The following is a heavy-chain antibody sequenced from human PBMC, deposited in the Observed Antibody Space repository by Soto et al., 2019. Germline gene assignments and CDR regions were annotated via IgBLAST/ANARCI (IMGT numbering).Heavy chain of an antibody. CDR3: AKETYEGPLYY. CDR2: ISYDGSNK. J-gene: IGHJ4*02. CDR1: GFTFSSYG. V-gene: IGHV3-30*18. Sequence: QVQLVESGGGVVQPGRSLRLSCAAFGFTFSSYGMHWVRQAPGKGLEWVAVISYDGSNKYYADSVKGRFTISRDNSKNTLYRQMNSLRAEDTVVYYWAKETYEGPLYYWGQGTLVTVSS. D-gene: IGHD3-3*01.